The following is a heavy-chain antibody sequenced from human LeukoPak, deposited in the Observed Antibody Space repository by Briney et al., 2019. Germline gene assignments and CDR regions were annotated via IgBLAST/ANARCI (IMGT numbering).Heavy chain of an antibody. J-gene: IGHJ1*01. CDR3: ARGPVEVRYFDWLPDYEYFQH. D-gene: IGHD3-9*01. CDR1: GFTVSSNY. CDR2: IYSGGST. V-gene: IGHV3-66*01. Sequence: PGGSLRLSCAASGFTVSSNYMSWVRQAPGKGLEWVSVIYSGGSTYYADSVKGRFTISRDNSKNTLYLQMNSLRAEDTAVYYCARGPVEVRYFDWLPDYEYFQHWGQGTLVTVSS.